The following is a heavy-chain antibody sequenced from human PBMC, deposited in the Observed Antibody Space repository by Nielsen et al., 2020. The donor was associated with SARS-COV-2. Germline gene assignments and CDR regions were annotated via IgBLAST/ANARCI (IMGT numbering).Heavy chain of an antibody. D-gene: IGHD3-3*01. J-gene: IGHJ6*02. CDR3: ARDNPYYDFWSGEDYYYGMDV. Sequence: SLKISCAASGFTFDDYAMHWVRQAPGKGLEWVSGISWNSGSIGYADSVKGRFTISRDNAKNSLYLQMNSLRADDTAVYYCARDNPYYDFWSGEDYYYGMDVWGQGTTVTVSS. CDR1: GFTFDDYA. V-gene: IGHV3-9*01. CDR2: ISWNSGSI.